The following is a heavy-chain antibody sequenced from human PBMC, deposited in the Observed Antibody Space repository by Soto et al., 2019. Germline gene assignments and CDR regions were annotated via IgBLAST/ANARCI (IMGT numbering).Heavy chain of an antibody. Sequence: ASVKVSCKASGYTFTGYYMHWVRQAPGQGLEWMGWINPNSGGTNYAQKFQGWVTMTRDTSISTAYMELSRLRSDDTAVYYCARAVAAAGTGYYYYGMDVWGQGTTVTVSS. CDR2: INPNSGGT. CDR3: ARAVAAAGTGYYYYGMDV. J-gene: IGHJ6*02. D-gene: IGHD6-13*01. V-gene: IGHV1-2*04. CDR1: GYTFTGYY.